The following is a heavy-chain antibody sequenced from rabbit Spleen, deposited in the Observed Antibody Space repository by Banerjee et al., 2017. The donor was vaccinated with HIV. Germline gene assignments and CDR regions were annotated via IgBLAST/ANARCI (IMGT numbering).Heavy chain of an antibody. D-gene: IGHD2-1*01. Sequence: QEQLVESGGGLVQPEGSLTLSCTASGFSFSNKAVMCWVRQAPGRGLEWIACINVVTGKAVYASWAKGRFTFSKTSSTTVTLQMTSLTVADTATYLCARRDNGGAHFNLWGPGTLVTVS. CDR3: ARRDNGGAHFNL. J-gene: IGHJ4*01. CDR1: GFSFSNKAV. V-gene: IGHV1S45*01. CDR2: INVVTGKA.